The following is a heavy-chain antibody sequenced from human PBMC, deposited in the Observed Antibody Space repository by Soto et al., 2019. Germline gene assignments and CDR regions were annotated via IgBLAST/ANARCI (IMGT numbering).Heavy chain of an antibody. CDR1: GGSISSYY. D-gene: IGHD3-10*01. J-gene: IGHJ3*01. CDR3: ARRYGSAFDF. CDR2: IYYSGST. Sequence: QVQLQESGPGLVKPSETLSLTRTVSGGSISSYYWSWIRQPPGKGLEWIGYIYYSGSTNYNPSLKSRVTISVDTSKNQFSLKLTSVTAADTAVYYCARRYGSAFDFLGQGTMVTVSS. V-gene: IGHV4-59*01.